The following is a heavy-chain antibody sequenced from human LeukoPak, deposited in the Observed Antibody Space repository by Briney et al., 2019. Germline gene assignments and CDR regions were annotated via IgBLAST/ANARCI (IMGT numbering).Heavy chain of an antibody. V-gene: IGHV3-7*01. J-gene: IGHJ6*03. D-gene: IGHD6-19*01. CDR3: TRDPYSGGYGAHYYYYMDV. Sequence: GGSLRLSCAASGFTFSSYWMSWVRPAPGEGLEWGANIKKDGREKYYVDSVKGRFSISRDNAENSLLLQMNRLTDEDTAVYYCTRDPYSGGYGAHYYYYMDVWGKGTTVTVSS. CDR2: IKKDGREK. CDR1: GFTFSSYW.